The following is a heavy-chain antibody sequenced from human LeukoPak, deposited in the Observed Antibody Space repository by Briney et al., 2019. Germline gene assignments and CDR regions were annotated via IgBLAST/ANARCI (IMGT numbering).Heavy chain of an antibody. V-gene: IGHV4-4*07. CDR2: IYSSGSF. J-gene: IGHJ3*02. CDR1: GGSMSSYF. CDR3: ARSGGSSSGSLGLWYSDI. Sequence: SETLSLTCTVSGGSMSSYFWTWIRQPAGRGLEWIGHIYSSGSFKYNPSLKSRVTMSIDTSKNQLSLKLNSVTAADTAVYYCARSGGSSSGSLGLWYSDIWGQGTMVTVSS. D-gene: IGHD6-19*01.